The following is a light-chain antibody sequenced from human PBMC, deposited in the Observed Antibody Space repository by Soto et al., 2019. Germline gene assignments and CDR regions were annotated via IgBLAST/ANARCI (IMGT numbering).Light chain of an antibody. Sequence: EIVLTQSPATLSLSPGERATLACRAGESVSSYLACYQQKPGQAPMLLIYDTSNRATGIPTRFSGSGAGTDFTLTISSLEPEDFAVYHCQQRSIWPPTFGQRTKLAL. CDR2: DTS. J-gene: IGKJ1*01. CDR1: ESVSSY. CDR3: QQRSIWPPT. V-gene: IGKV3-11*01.